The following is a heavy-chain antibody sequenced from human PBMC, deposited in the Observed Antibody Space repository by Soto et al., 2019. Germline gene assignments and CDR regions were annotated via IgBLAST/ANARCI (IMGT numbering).Heavy chain of an antibody. J-gene: IGHJ4*02. CDR3: GRAGLIPWTKTAFFDY. D-gene: IGHD1-1*01. V-gene: IGHV1-46*01. Sequence: GASVKVSFKASGYTSTSYYIHWIRQAPGQGLEWMGIVNPSVGTTSYAQKFQGRVTMTRDTSTTTVYMELSSLRSEDTAVYYCGRAGLIPWTKTAFFDYWGQGTLVTVSS. CDR1: GYTSTSYY. CDR2: VNPSVGTT.